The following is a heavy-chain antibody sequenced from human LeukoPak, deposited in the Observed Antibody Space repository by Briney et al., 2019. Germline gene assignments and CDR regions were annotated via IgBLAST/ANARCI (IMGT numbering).Heavy chain of an antibody. CDR1: GFTVSSNY. CDR2: IYSGGST. V-gene: IGHV3-53*01. J-gene: IGHJ3*02. D-gene: IGHD3-22*01. CDR3: ARSPYYYDSSGYHGAFDI. Sequence: GGSLRLSCAASGFTVSSNYMSWARQAPGKGLEWVSIIYSGGSTYYADSVKGRFTISRDNSKNTLYLQMNSLRAEDTAVYYCARSPYYYDSSGYHGAFDIWGQGTMVTVSS.